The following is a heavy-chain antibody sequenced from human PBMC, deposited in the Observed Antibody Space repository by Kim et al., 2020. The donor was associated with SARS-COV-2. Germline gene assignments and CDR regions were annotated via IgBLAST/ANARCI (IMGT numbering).Heavy chain of an antibody. J-gene: IGHJ4*02. CDR3: ARDQGVDPYYFDH. CDR2: MYYSGRT. V-gene: IGHV4-59*02. CDR1: GGSVSSNY. Sequence: SETLSLTCTVSGGSVSSNYWSWIRQSPGKGLEWIGYMYYSGRTNYNPSFTSRVTMSLDTSKNQFSLKLSSVTAADTAVYYCARDQGVDPYYFDHWGQGTLVTVSA. D-gene: IGHD2-8*01.